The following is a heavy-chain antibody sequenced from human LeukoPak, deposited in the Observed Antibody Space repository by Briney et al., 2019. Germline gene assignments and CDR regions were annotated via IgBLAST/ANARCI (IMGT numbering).Heavy chain of an antibody. J-gene: IGHJ3*02. V-gene: IGHV1-2*02. CDR3: ARDPNIVVVVAANDAFDI. CDR1: GYTFTGYY. D-gene: IGHD2-15*01. Sequence: ASVKVSCKASGYTFTGYYMHWVRQAPGQGLEWMGWINPNSGGTNYAQKFQGRVTMTRDTSISTAYMELRSLRSDDTAVYYCARDPNIVVVVAANDAFDIRGQGTMATVSS. CDR2: INPNSGGT.